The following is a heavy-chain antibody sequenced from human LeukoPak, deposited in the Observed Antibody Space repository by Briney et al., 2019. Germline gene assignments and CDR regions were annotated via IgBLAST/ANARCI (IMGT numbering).Heavy chain of an antibody. J-gene: IGHJ4*02. Sequence: GGSLRLSCAASGFTFSSYGMHWVRQAPGKGLEWVSYISAGGYAMFYADSVRGRFIISRDNAKNSLYLQMNSLRAEDTAVYYCASGSHFDYWGQGTLVTVSS. CDR3: ASGSHFDY. CDR2: ISAGGYAM. V-gene: IGHV3-48*04. CDR1: GFTFSSYG. D-gene: IGHD1-26*01.